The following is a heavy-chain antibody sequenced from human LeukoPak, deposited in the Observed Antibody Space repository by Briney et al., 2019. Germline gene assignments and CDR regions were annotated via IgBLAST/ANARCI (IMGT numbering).Heavy chain of an antibody. Sequence: PGVPLRLSCAASGFNFSIYGMHWVRQAPGKGLEWVTFERYDQSASVYGDSVQGRFAISRDNSKNTVYLQMNSLRVEDTALYFCVKDQGECPGSRCYLRFLEYWGQGTLVIVSS. V-gene: IGHV3-30*02. D-gene: IGHD3-3*01. J-gene: IGHJ4*02. CDR2: ERYDQSAS. CDR1: GFNFSIYG. CDR3: VKDQGECPGSRCYLRFLEY.